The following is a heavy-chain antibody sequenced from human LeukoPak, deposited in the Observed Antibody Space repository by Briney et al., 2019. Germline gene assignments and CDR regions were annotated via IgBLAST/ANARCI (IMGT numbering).Heavy chain of an antibody. CDR1: GGSISNYY. V-gene: IGHV4-59*01. J-gene: IGHJ4*02. D-gene: IGHD3-22*01. CDR2: IYYSGST. CDR3: ARDGYDGNGYYDC. Sequence: SETLSLTCSIFGGSISNYYWSWIRQSPGKGLEWIGYIYYSGSTNYNPSLKSRVTISLDTSKSQFSLNLTSVTAADTAVYYCARDGYDGNGYYDCWGQGTLVTVSA.